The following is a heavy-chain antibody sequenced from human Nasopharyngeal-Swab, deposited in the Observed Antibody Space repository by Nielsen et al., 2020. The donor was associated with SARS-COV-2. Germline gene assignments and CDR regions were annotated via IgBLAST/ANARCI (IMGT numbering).Heavy chain of an antibody. V-gene: IGHV3-74*01. CDR3: ARGPSLGWFDP. J-gene: IGHJ5*02. CDR2: INSNGTTT. Sequence: GESLKISCAASGFTFFSYWMHWVRQAPGKGLEWVSFINSNGTTTTYADSVKGRFTISRDDATNTLLLQMNSLRADDTGVYYCARGPSLGWFDPWGQGTLVTVAS. CDR1: GFTFFSYW.